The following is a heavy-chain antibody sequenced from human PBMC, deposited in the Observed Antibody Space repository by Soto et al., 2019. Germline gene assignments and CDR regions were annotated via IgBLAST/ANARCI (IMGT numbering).Heavy chain of an antibody. CDR2: INAGNGNT. D-gene: IGHD1-26*01. J-gene: IGHJ2*01. Sequence: QVQLVQSGAEVKKPGASVKVSCKASGYTFTSYTMHWVRQAPGQRLEWMGWINAGNGNTKYSQKFQGRVTITRDTSAITAYMELSSLRSEGTAVYYCARGGSLYWYFDLWGRGTLVTVSS. CDR3: ARGGSLYWYFDL. V-gene: IGHV1-3*01. CDR1: GYTFTSYT.